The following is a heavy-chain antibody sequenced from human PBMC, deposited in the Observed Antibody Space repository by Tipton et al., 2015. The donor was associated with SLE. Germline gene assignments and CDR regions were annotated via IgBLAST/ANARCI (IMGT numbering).Heavy chain of an antibody. CDR1: GGSFSGYY. CDR2: INHSGST. V-gene: IGHV4-34*01. J-gene: IGHJ4*02. CDR3: AREGLGTFDY. D-gene: IGHD1-1*01. Sequence: TLSLTCAVYGGSFSGYYWSWIRQPPGKGLEWIGEINHSGSTNYNPSLKSRVTISVDTSKNQFSLKLSSVTAADTAVYYCAREGLGTFDYWGQGTLVTVSS.